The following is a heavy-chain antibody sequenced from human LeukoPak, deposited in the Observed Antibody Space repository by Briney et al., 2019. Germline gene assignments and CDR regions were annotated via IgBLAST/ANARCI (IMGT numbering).Heavy chain of an antibody. V-gene: IGHV4-31*03. D-gene: IGHD2-2*02. CDR2: IYYSGST. CDR3: ARGDCSSTSCYTQFDY. J-gene: IGHJ4*02. CDR1: GGSISSGGYY. Sequence: PSQTLSLTCTVSGGSISSGGYYWSWIRQHPGKGLEWIGYIYYSGSTYYNPSLKSRVTISVDTSKNQFSLKLSSVTAADTAVYYCARGDCSSTSCYTQFDYWGQGTLVTVSS.